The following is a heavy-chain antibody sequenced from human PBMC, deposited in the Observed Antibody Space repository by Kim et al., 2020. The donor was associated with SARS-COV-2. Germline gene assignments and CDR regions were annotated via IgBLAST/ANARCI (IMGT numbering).Heavy chain of an antibody. CDR3: ASSGIVVVPAEGWFDP. Sequence: SVKVSCKASGGTFSSYAISWVRQAPGQGLEWMGGIIPIFGTANYAQKFQGRVTITADESTSTAYMELSSLRSEDTAVYYCASSGIVVVPAEGWFDPWGQGTLVTVSS. J-gene: IGHJ5*02. CDR2: IIPIFGTA. D-gene: IGHD2-2*01. V-gene: IGHV1-69*13. CDR1: GGTFSSYA.